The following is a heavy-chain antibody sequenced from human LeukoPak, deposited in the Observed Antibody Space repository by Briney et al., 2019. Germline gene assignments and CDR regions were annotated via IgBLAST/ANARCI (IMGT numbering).Heavy chain of an antibody. J-gene: IGHJ4*02. CDR3: ASSPMAVEGHY. D-gene: IGHD6-19*01. Sequence: GGSLRLSCAASGFTFSSYSMNWVRQAPGKGLEWVSSISSSSSYIYYADSVKGRFTISRDNAKNSLYLQMNSLRVEDTAVYYCASSPMAVEGHYWGQGTLVTVSS. CDR1: GFTFSSYS. V-gene: IGHV3-21*01. CDR2: ISSSSSYI.